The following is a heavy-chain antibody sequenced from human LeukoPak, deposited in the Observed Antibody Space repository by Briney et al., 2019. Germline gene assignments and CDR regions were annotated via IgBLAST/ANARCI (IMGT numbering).Heavy chain of an antibody. CDR1: GFTFSSYG. CDR2: ISYDGSNK. Sequence: GGSLRLSCAASGFTFSSYGMHWVRQAPGKGLEWVAVISYDGSNKYYADSVKGRFTISRDNSKNTQYLQMNNLRAEDTAIYYCAKNGDRGAYCTGGTCYPYFYYYMDVWGKGTTVTISS. CDR3: AKNGDRGAYCTGGTCYPYFYYYMDV. J-gene: IGHJ6*03. D-gene: IGHD2-15*01. V-gene: IGHV3-30*18.